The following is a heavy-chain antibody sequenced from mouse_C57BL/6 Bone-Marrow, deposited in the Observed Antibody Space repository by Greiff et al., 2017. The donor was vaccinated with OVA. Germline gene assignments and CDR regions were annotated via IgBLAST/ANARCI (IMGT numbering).Heavy chain of an antibody. Sequence: EVKVVESGGGLVKPGGSLKLSCAASGFTFSSYTMSWVRQTPEKRLEWVATISGGGGNTYYPDSVKGRFTISRDNAKNTLYLQMSSLRSEDTALYYCARRDGPLRPIDYWGQGTTLTVSS. V-gene: IGHV5-9*01. CDR1: GFTFSSYT. CDR3: ARRDGPLRPIDY. CDR2: ISGGGGNT. D-gene: IGHD2-3*01. J-gene: IGHJ2*01.